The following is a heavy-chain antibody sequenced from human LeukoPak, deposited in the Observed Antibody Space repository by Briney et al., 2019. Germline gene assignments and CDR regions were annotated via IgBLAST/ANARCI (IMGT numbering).Heavy chain of an antibody. Sequence: GGSLRLSCAASGFTYSAYDMQWVRQAPGKGPEWVSGISRSGSTYYRDSVKGRFTISRDNYKNTLYLQMNSLRAEDTAVYYCAKGGYFAFDIWGQGTMVTVSS. CDR2: ISRSGST. D-gene: IGHD2-2*03. V-gene: IGHV3-23*01. J-gene: IGHJ3*02. CDR3: AKGGYFAFDI. CDR1: GFTYSAYD.